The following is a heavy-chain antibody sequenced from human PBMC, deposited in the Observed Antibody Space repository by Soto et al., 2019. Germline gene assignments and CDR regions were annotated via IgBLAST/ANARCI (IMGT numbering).Heavy chain of an antibody. CDR3: ARGRGWLFWFDP. D-gene: IGHD3-22*01. CDR1: GGSFSGYY. Sequence: SETLSLTCAVYGGSFSGYYWSWIRQPQGKGLEWIGEINHSGSTNYNPSLKSRVTISVDTSKNQFSLKLSSVTAADTAVYYCARGRGWLFWFDPWGQGTLVTVSS. CDR2: INHSGST. V-gene: IGHV4-34*01. J-gene: IGHJ5*02.